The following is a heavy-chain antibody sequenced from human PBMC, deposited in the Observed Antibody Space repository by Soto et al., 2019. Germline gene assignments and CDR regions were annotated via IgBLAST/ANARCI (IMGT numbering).Heavy chain of an antibody. CDR2: IIPIFGTA. CDR1: GGTFSSYA. Sequence: GASVKVSCKASGGTFSSYAISWVRQAPGQGLEWMGGIIPIFGTANYAQKFQGRVTITADESTSTAYMELSSLRSEDKAVYYCARDDSGEVAAAPNYYHGRNVWGKGTTVTVSS. V-gene: IGHV1-69*13. D-gene: IGHD6-13*01. CDR3: ARDDSGEVAAAPNYYHGRNV. J-gene: IGHJ6*04.